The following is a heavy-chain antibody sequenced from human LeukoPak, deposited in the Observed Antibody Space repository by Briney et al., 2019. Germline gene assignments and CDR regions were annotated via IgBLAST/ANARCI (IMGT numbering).Heavy chain of an antibody. CDR1: GFTFSSYA. J-gene: IGHJ4*02. CDR2: ISYDGSNK. D-gene: IGHD6-19*01. CDR3: ARMYSSGWPLDY. V-gene: IGHV3-30-3*01. Sequence: PGGSLRLSCAASGFTFSSYAMHWVRQAPGKGLEWVAVISYDGSNKYYADSVKGRFTISRDNSKNSLYLQMNSLRAEDTAVYYCARMYSSGWPLDYWGQGTLVTVSS.